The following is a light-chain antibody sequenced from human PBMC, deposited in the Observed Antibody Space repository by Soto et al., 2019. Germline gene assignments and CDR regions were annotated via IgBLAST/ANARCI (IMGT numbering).Light chain of an antibody. CDR3: QSFDRSLSGRV. Sequence: QSVMTQPPSVSAAPGQKVTISCSGSSSNIGGNSVSWYQQLPGTAPKLLIYDDNKRPSGIPDRFSGSKSGTSATLGITGFQTGDEADYYCQSFDRSLSGRVFGGGTKLTVL. J-gene: IGLJ3*02. V-gene: IGLV1-51*01. CDR1: SSNIGGNS. CDR2: DDN.